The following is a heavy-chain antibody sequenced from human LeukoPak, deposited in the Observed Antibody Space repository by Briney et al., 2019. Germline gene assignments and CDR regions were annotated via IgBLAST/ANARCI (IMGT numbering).Heavy chain of an antibody. CDR2: ISGSGGST. CDR3: AKEVGYSRLNYYFDY. Sequence: GGSLRLSCAASGFTLSSYVMSWVRQAPGKGLECVSAISGSGGSTYYADSVKGRFTVSRDNSKNTLYLQMNSLRAEDTAVYYCAKEVGYSRLNYYFDYWGQGTLVTVSS. J-gene: IGHJ4*02. V-gene: IGHV3-23*01. D-gene: IGHD6-13*01. CDR1: GFTLSSYV.